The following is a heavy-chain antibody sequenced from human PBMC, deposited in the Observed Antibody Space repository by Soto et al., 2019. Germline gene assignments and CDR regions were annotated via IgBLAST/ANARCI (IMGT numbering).Heavy chain of an antibody. D-gene: IGHD3-22*01. CDR2: ISSSGSYI. V-gene: IGHV3-21*01. CDR1: GFTFSYYS. J-gene: IGHJ4*02. Sequence: PGGSLRLSCAASGFTFSYYSMIWVRQAPGKGLEWVSSISSSGSYIYYADSVNGRFTISRDNAENSLYLQMNGLRVEDTAVYYCARGRYYDSSLSDYWGQGTLVTVSS. CDR3: ARGRYYDSSLSDY.